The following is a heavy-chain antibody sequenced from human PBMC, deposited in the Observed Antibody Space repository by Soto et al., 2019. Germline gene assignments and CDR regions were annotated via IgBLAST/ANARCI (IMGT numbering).Heavy chain of an antibody. CDR1: GFTFDDYA. CDR2: IRWDSGSI. J-gene: IGHJ6*02. Sequence: EVQLVESGGGLVQPGRSLRLSCAASGFTFDDYAMHWVRQAPGKGLEWVSGIRWDSGSIGYADSVKGRFTISRDNAKNSLYLQMNSLRAEDTDLYYCAKDLHCSGGSGYASEREGYDYGMDVWGQGTTVTVSS. CDR3: AKDLHCSGGSGYASEREGYDYGMDV. D-gene: IGHD2-15*01. V-gene: IGHV3-9*01.